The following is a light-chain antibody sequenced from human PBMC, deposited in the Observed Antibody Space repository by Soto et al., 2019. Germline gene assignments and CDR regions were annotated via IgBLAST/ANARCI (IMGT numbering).Light chain of an antibody. CDR1: QSVSSD. CDR3: HHYSSWPPYT. J-gene: IGKJ2*01. V-gene: IGKV3D-15*01. Sequence: EIVMTQSPDTLSVSPGDRAALSCRTSQSVSSDLAWYQQKPGQAPRLLIYGASTRATGIPARFSGSGSGTEFTPTISSLQSEDFAVYYCHHYSSWPPYTFGQGTKVDIK. CDR2: GAS.